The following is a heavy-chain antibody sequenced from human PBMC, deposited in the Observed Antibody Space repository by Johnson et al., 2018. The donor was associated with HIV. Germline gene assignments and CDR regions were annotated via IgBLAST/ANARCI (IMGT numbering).Heavy chain of an antibody. CDR1: GFTFSDYY. CDR3: ASTRLGAFDI. V-gene: IGHV3-66*01. D-gene: IGHD6-6*01. CDR2: IYSGGST. J-gene: IGHJ3*02. Sequence: EVQLVESGGGLVKPGGSLRLSCAASGFTFSDYYMSWIRQAPGKGLEWVSIIYSGGSTFYADSVKGRFTISRDNSGNTLYLQMDSLRVEDTAVYYCASTRLGAFDIWGQGTMVTVSS.